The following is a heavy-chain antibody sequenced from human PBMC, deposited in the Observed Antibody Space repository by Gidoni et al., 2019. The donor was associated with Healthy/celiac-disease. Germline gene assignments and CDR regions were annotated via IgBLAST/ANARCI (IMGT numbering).Heavy chain of an antibody. V-gene: IGHV3-33*01. Sequence: QVQLVESGGGLVQPGRSLRLPWAASGFTVSDFGMHWVRQAQGKGLEWVAVIWYDGSNKYYADSVKGRFTISRDKSKNTMYLQMNSLRAEDTAVYYCAREGGGSYLNYYYYYGMDVWGQGTTVTVSS. CDR2: IWYDGSNK. D-gene: IGHD1-26*01. J-gene: IGHJ6*02. CDR1: GFTVSDFG. CDR3: AREGGGSYLNYYYYYGMDV.